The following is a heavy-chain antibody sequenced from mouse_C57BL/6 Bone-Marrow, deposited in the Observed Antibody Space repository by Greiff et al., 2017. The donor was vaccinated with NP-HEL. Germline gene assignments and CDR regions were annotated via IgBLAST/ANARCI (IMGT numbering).Heavy chain of an antibody. D-gene: IGHD1-1*01. CDR3: ARFCYYGSSYYWYFDV. CDR2: ISYDGSN. Sequence: EVKLQESGPGLVKPSQSLSLTCSVTGYSITSGYYWNWIRQFPGNKLEWMGYISYDGSNNYNPSLKNRISITRDTSKNQFFLKLNSVTTEDTAEYDCARFCYYGSSYYWYFDVWGTGTTGTVSS. J-gene: IGHJ1*03. CDR1: GYSITSGYY. V-gene: IGHV3-6*01.